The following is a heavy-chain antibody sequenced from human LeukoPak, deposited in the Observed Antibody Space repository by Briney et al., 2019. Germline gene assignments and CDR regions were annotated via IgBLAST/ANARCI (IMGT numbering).Heavy chain of an antibody. CDR3: ARGLGALRYFDWLLYEDEFYYYMDV. J-gene: IGHJ6*03. CDR2: INPSGGST. D-gene: IGHD3-9*01. CDR1: GYTFTSYY. Sequence: ASVKVSCKASGYTFTSYYMHWVRQAPGQGLEWMGIINPSGGSTSYAQKFQGRVTMTRDMSTSTVYMELSSLRSEDTAVYYCARGLGALRYFDWLLYEDEFYYYMDVWGKGTTVTVSS. V-gene: IGHV1-46*01.